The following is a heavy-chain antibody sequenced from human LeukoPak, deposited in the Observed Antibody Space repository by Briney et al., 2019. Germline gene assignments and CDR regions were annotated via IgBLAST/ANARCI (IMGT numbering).Heavy chain of an antibody. J-gene: IGHJ4*02. CDR1: GYAFSRSG. V-gene: IGHV1-18*01. CDR2: IGAYSGST. CDR3: ARDHQFDFDY. D-gene: IGHD2-2*01. Sequence: ASVKVSCKASGYAFSRSGISWVRQAPGQGLEWMGWIGAYSGSTTYPQKFQGRVTMTTDTSTCAAYMELRSLISDDTAVYYCARDHQFDFDYWGQGTLVTVSS.